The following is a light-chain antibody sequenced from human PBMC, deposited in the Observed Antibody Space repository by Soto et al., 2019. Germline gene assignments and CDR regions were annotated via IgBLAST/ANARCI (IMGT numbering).Light chain of an antibody. V-gene: IGLV2-14*01. Sequence: QSALTQPASVSGSPGQSITISCTGTSSDVGGYNYVSWYQQHPGKAPKLMIYDGSNRPSGVSNRFSGSKSGNTAPLTISGLPAEDEADYYCSSYTSSSTQVFGGGTKVTVL. CDR2: DGS. J-gene: IGLJ2*01. CDR1: SSDVGGYNY. CDR3: SSYTSSSTQV.